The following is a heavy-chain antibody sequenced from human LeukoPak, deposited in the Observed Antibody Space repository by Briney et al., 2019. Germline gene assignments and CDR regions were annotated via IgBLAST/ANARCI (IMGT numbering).Heavy chain of an antibody. D-gene: IGHD4-17*01. CDR2: ISGSGGST. Sequence: GGSLRLSCAASGFTFSTYAMSRVGEAARTGLESVSAISGSGGSTYYAESGKGRFTISRDNSKNTLYLQMNSLRAEDTAVYYCAKDSDYGAPAWFDPWGQGTLVTVSS. J-gene: IGHJ5*02. V-gene: IGHV3-23*01. CDR1: GFTFSTYA. CDR3: AKDSDYGAPAWFDP.